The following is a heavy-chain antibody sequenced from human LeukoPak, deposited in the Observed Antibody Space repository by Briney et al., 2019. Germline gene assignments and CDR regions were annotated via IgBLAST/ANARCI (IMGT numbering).Heavy chain of an antibody. CDR3: AGVPNSSSWYGYWFDP. Sequence: SETPSLTCTVSGASISNYFWTWIRQSPGKGLEWIGDISYSGSTTYNPSLKSRVTVSIDTSKNQFSLKLSSVTAADTAVYYCAGVPNSSSWYGYWFDPWGQGTLVTVSS. CDR1: GASISNYF. J-gene: IGHJ5*02. CDR2: ISYSGST. V-gene: IGHV4-59*01. D-gene: IGHD6-13*01.